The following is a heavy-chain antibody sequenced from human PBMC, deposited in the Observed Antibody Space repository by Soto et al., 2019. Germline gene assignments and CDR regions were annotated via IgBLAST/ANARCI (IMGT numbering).Heavy chain of an antibody. Sequence: EVQLLESGGGLVQPGGSLRLSCAASGFTFSSYAMSWVRQAPGKGLEWVSAISGSGGSTFYADSVKGRFTISRDNSKNTLYLQMNSLRAEDTAVYYCAKFHMASGSYFDYWGQGTLVTVSS. CDR1: GFTFSSYA. D-gene: IGHD1-26*01. J-gene: IGHJ4*02. V-gene: IGHV3-23*01. CDR2: ISGSGGST. CDR3: AKFHMASGSYFDY.